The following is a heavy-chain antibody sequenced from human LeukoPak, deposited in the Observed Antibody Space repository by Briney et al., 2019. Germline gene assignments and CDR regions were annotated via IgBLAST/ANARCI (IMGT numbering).Heavy chain of an antibody. D-gene: IGHD2-2*01. CDR3: ARENIVVVPAKDAFDI. J-gene: IGHJ3*02. CDR2: IKQDGSEK. Sequence: GGSLRLSCAASGFTFSSYWMSWVRQAPGKGLEWVANIKQDGSEKYYVDSVKGRFTISRDNAKNSLYLQMNSLRAEDTAVYHCARENIVVVPAKDAFDIWGQGTMVTVSS. V-gene: IGHV3-7*01. CDR1: GFTFSSYW.